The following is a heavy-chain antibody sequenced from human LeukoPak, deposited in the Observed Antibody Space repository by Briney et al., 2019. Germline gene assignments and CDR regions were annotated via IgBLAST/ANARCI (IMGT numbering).Heavy chain of an antibody. CDR2: ISGIGDIT. Sequence: PGGSLRLSCTASGFTFTNYAMSWVRQAPGKGLEWVSAISGIGDITYYADSVKGRFTISRDNAKNSLYLQMNSLRVEDTAVYYCARDCGSDCSQAFDIWGQGTMVTVSS. CDR3: ARDCGSDCSQAFDI. D-gene: IGHD2-21*02. J-gene: IGHJ3*02. V-gene: IGHV3-23*01. CDR1: GFTFTNYA.